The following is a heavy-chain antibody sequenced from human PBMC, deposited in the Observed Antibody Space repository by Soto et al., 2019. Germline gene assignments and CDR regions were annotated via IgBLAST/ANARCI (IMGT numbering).Heavy chain of an antibody. Sequence: GGSLRLSCAASGFTFSSYAMSWVRQAPGKGLEWVSAISGSGGSTYYADSVKGRFTISRDNSKNTLYLQMNSLRAEDTAVYYCASLQAPPPSLRSYYYMDVWGKGTTVTVSS. D-gene: IGHD5-12*01. V-gene: IGHV3-23*01. CDR3: ASLQAPPPSLRSYYYMDV. CDR1: GFTFSSYA. CDR2: ISGSGGST. J-gene: IGHJ6*03.